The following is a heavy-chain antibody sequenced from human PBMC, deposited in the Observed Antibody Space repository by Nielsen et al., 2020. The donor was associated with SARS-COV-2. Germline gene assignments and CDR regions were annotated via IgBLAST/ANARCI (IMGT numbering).Heavy chain of an antibody. CDR3: AKSVAASENYFDY. Sequence: GESLKISCAASGFTFSSYAMSWVRQAPGKGLEWVSAISGSGGSTYYADSVKGRFTISRDNSKNTLYLQMNSLRAEDTAVYYCAKSVAASENYFDYWDQGTLVTVSS. D-gene: IGHD6-13*01. J-gene: IGHJ4*02. CDR1: GFTFSSYA. CDR2: ISGSGGST. V-gene: IGHV3-23*01.